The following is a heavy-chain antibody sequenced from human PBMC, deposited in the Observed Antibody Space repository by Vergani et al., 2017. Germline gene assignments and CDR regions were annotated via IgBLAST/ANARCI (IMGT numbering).Heavy chain of an antibody. CDR3: ARGDYCILTGYRY. J-gene: IGHJ4*02. CDR2: INPSGGHT. V-gene: IGHV1-46*03. Sequence: QVQVVQPGAEVKKSGASVKVPCKTFGYTFSNYYMHWVRQAPGQGLEWMGIINPSGGHTNYAQKFQGRVTMTRDTSTSAVYMELSSLRSEDTAIYYCARGDYCILTGYRYWGQGTLVTVSA. CDR1: GYTFSNYY. D-gene: IGHD3-9*01.